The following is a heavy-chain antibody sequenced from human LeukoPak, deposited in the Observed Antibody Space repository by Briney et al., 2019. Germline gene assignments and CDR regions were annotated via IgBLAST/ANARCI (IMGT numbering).Heavy chain of an antibody. V-gene: IGHV3-NL1*01. CDR2: ITGTSGRT. Sequence: GGSLRLSCAASGFTFSGFGMHWVRQAPGKGLEWVSLITGTSGRTYYAASVKGRFTISRDNSKNTVYLQMTSLRAEDTAVYYCARLFRDVTTFDYWGQGTLVTVSS. D-gene: IGHD1-1*01. J-gene: IGHJ4*02. CDR3: ARLFRDVTTFDY. CDR1: GFTFSGFG.